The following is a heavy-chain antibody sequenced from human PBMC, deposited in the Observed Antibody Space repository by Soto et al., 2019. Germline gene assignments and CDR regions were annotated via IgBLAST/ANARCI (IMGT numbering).Heavy chain of an antibody. Sequence: SETLSLTCAVYGGSFSGYYRSWIRQPPGKGLEWIGEINHSGSTNYNPSLKSRVTISVDTSKNQFSLRLSSVTAADMAVYYCARVLIVEPYGMDVWGQGTTVTVYS. CDR1: GGSFSGYY. CDR3: ARVLIVEPYGMDV. V-gene: IGHV4-34*01. J-gene: IGHJ6*02. CDR2: INHSGST. D-gene: IGHD1-1*01.